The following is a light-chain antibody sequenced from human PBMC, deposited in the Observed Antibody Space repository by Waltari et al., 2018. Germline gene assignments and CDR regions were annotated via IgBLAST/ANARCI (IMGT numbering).Light chain of an antibody. CDR2: EVT. J-gene: IGLJ2*01. CDR3: SSFTTIGTLVV. Sequence: QSALTQPASVSGSPGQSITISCTGTSSDVGGYNHVSWYQQQPGNAPKLFILEVTNPPSGISDLFSGAKSGITASRTISGLQAEDEGEYYCSSFTTIGTLVVFGGGTKVTVL. V-gene: IGLV2-14*01. CDR1: SSDVGGYNH.